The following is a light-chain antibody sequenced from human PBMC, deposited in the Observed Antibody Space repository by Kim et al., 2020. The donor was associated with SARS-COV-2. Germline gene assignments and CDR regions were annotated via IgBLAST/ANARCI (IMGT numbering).Light chain of an antibody. Sequence: EIVLTQSPATLSLSPRERATLSCRASQSVSSYLVWYQQKPGQAPRLLIYDASTRATGIPARFSGSGFGTDFTLTISSLEPEDSAIYYCQQRNNWPRTFGGGTKVDIK. CDR1: QSVSSY. CDR3: QQRNNWPRT. V-gene: IGKV3-11*01. CDR2: DAS. J-gene: IGKJ4*01.